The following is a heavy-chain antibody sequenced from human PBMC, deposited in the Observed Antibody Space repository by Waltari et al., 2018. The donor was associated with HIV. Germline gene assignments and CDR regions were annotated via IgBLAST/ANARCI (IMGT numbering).Heavy chain of an antibody. CDR2: IKSKADGGTT. CDR3: TTFTAAGAFDI. V-gene: IGHV3-15*01. Sequence: EVQLVESGGDLVKPGGSLRLSCAGSGFTFNNAWMNWVRQAPGKGLEWVGRIKSKADGGTTDYAAPVKGRFIVSRDDSKNTLYLQMNSLKTDDTAVYYCTTFTAAGAFDIWGQGTMVTVSS. CDR1: GFTFNNAW. J-gene: IGHJ3*02. D-gene: IGHD2-15*01.